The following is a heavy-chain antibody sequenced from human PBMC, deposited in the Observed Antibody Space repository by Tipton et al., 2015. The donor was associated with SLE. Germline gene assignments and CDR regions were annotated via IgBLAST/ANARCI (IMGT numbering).Heavy chain of an antibody. V-gene: IGHV4-59*01. CDR1: GGDISNYY. Sequence: TLSLTCTVSGGDISNYYWTWIRQPPGKGLEWIGYVYYSGSTNYNPSLRSRATISVDTSKNQFSLKLSSVAAADTAVYYCARDSGTFDIWGQGTMVTVSS. CDR3: ARDSGTFDI. J-gene: IGHJ3*02. CDR2: VYYSGST.